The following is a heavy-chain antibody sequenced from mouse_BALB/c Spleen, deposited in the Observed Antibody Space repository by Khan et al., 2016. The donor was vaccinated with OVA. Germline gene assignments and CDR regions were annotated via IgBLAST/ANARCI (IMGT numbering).Heavy chain of an antibody. Sequence: VQLKQSGADLVRPGASVKLSCTASGFNIKDTYMHWVKQRPEQGLEWIGRIDPANGNSKYGPRFQAKATITADTSSNTAYLHLSSLTSDDTAVYYCAREGYDPYVMDYWGQGTSVTVSS. CDR3: AREGYDPYVMDY. D-gene: IGHD2-3*01. CDR2: IDPANGNS. V-gene: IGHV14-3*02. J-gene: IGHJ4*01. CDR1: GFNIKDTY.